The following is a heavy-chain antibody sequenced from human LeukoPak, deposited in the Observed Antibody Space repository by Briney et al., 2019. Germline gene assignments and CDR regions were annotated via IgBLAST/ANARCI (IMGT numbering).Heavy chain of an antibody. V-gene: IGHV1-2*02. D-gene: IGHD1-26*01. Sequence: ASVRVSCKISGYTFTAYYVHWVRQAPGQGLEWMGWMRPLNGATNYAQKFQGRVTMTRDTSISTAYMELSRLRSDDTAVYYCARTYSGSYFDYWGQGTLVTVSS. CDR3: ARTYSGSYFDY. CDR2: MRPLNGAT. CDR1: GYTFTAYY. J-gene: IGHJ4*02.